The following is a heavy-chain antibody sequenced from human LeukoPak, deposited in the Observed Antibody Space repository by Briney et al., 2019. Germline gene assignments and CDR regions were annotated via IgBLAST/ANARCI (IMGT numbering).Heavy chain of an antibody. V-gene: IGHV3-9*01. CDR3: AKTRVPAAPTDAFDI. J-gene: IGHJ3*02. D-gene: IGHD2-2*01. CDR2: ISWNSGSI. Sequence: GGSLRLSCAASGFTFDDYAMHWVRQAPGKGLEWVSGISWNSGSIGYADSVKGRFTISRDNAKNSLYLQMNSLRAEDTALYYCAKTRVPAAPTDAFDIWGQGTMVTVSS. CDR1: GFTFDDYA.